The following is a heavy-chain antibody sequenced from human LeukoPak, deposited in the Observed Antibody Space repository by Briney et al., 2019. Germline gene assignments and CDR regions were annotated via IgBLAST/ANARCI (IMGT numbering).Heavy chain of an antibody. D-gene: IGHD3-10*01. CDR2: ISYDGNDK. J-gene: IGHJ3*02. V-gene: IGHV3-30-3*01. CDR3: ARDGNFGYDSFDI. Sequence: SGGSLRLSCAASGLTFSSYPMHWVRQAPGKGLVWDSLISYDGNDKYYADSVKGRFTISRDNSENTLSLQVNSLRAEETAVYYCARDGNFGYDSFDIWGQGTMVTVSS. CDR1: GLTFSSYP.